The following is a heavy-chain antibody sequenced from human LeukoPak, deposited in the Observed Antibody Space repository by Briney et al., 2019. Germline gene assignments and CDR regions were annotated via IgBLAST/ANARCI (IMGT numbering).Heavy chain of an antibody. CDR2: ISSSSSYI. J-gene: IGHJ6*03. D-gene: IGHD3-10*01. CDR3: ARDSPYYYGSGSATYYMDV. V-gene: IGHV3-21*01. Sequence: GGSLRLSCAASGFTFSSYSMSWVRQAPGKGLEWVSSISSSSSYIYYADSVKGRFTISRDNAKNSLYLQMNSLRAEDTAVYYCARDSPYYYGSGSATYYMDVWGKGTTVTISS. CDR1: GFTFSSYS.